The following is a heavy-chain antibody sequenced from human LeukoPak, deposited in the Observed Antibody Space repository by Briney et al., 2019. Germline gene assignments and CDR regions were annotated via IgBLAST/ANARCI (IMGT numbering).Heavy chain of an antibody. CDR1: GYSFTSYW. D-gene: IGHD3-10*01. V-gene: IGHV5-51*01. CDR3: ARAPWFGELLPPGAFDI. CDR2: IYPGDSDT. J-gene: IGHJ3*02. Sequence: KVGESLKISCKGSGYSFTSYWIGWVRQMPGKGLEWMGIIYPGDSDTRYSPSFQGQVTISADKSISTAYLQWSSLKASDTAMYYCARAPWFGELLPPGAFDIWGQGTMVTVSS.